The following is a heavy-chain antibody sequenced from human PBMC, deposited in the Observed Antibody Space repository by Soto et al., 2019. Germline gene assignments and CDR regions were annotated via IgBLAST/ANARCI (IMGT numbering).Heavy chain of an antibody. J-gene: IGHJ4*02. CDR1: GGTFSSYT. V-gene: IGHV1-69*04. Sequence: GASVKVSCKASGGTFSSYTISWVRQAPGQGLEWMGRIIPILGIANYAQKFQGRVTITADKSTSTAYMELSSLRSEDTAVYYCARESDSAARVGAHGYLFDDWGQGTLVTVSS. CDR3: ARESDSAARVGAHGYLFDD. D-gene: IGHD6-6*01. CDR2: IIPILGIA.